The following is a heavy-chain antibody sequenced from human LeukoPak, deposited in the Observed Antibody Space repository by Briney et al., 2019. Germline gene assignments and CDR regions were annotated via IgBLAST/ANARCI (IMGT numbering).Heavy chain of an antibody. J-gene: IGHJ4*02. CDR2: IGSRSSNI. Sequence: GGSLRLSCAVSGFTFSSYWMHWVRQAPGKGLEWVSYIGSRSSNIFYADSVKGRFTISRDNAKKSLYLQMNSLRDDDSAVYYCARYSSSPRGLDCWGQGILVTVSS. CDR3: ARYSSSPRGLDC. D-gene: IGHD4-11*01. V-gene: IGHV3-48*02. CDR1: GFTFSSYW.